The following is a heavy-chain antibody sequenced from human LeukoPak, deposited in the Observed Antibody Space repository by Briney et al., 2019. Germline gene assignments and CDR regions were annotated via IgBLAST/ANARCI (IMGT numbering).Heavy chain of an antibody. CDR1: GFTVSSNS. D-gene: IGHD7-27*01. CDR3: AQDLAWGAFDY. J-gene: IGHJ4*02. V-gene: IGHV3-53*01. Sequence: GGSLRLSCTVSGFTVSSNSMSWVRQAPGKGLEWVSFIYSDNTHYSDSVKGRFTISRDDSKNTLSLQMNSLRVEDTAVYYCAQDLAWGAFDYWGQGTLVTVSS. CDR2: IYSDNT.